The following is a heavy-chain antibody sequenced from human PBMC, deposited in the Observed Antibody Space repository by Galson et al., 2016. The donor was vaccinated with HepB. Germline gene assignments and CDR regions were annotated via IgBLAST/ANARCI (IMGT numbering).Heavy chain of an antibody. Sequence: SLRLPCAASGFTFSSYAMHWVRQAPGKGLEWVAVISYDGNVKYYTDSVKGRFTISKDNSRNTLYLQMNSLRAEDSAVYYCATGYCADGLCSNFAYGGQGTLVTVSS. CDR2: ISYDGNVK. CDR3: ATGYCADGLCSNFAY. CDR1: GFTFSSYA. V-gene: IGHV3-30*04. D-gene: IGHD2-8*01. J-gene: IGHJ4*02.